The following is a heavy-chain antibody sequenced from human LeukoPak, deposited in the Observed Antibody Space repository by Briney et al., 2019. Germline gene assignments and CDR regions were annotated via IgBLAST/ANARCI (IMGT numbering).Heavy chain of an antibody. CDR1: GGSISTYY. J-gene: IGHJ3*02. V-gene: IGHV4-59*01. CDR2: IYYSGST. CDR3: ARVVVAASYDAFDI. D-gene: IGHD2-15*01. Sequence: SETLSLTCTVSGGSISTYYWSWIRQPPGKGLEWIGYIYYSGSTNYNPSLKSRVTISVDTSKNQFSLKLSSVTAADTAVYYCARVVVAASYDAFDIWGQGTMVTVSS.